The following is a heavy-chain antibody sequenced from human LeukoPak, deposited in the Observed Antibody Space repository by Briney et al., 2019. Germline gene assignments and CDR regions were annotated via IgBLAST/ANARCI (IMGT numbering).Heavy chain of an antibody. CDR3: ARAATMVRGVIIKEYYFDY. V-gene: IGHV1-69*06. D-gene: IGHD3-10*01. J-gene: IGHJ4*02. CDR1: GGIFSSYA. CDR2: VIPIFGTA. Sequence: SVKVSCKASGGIFSSYAIRWVRQAPGEGLEWMGGVIPIFGTANYAQKFQGRVTITADKSTSTAYMELSSLRSEDTAVYYCARAATMVRGVIIKEYYFDYWGQGTLVTVSS.